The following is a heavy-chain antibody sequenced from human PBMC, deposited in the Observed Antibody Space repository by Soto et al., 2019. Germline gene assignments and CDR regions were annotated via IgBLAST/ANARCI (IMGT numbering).Heavy chain of an antibody. J-gene: IGHJ6*02. CDR3: ARCGAYYDFWSGFSYGMDV. V-gene: IGHV1-69*06. CDR2: IIPIFGTA. Sequence: QVQLVQSGAEVKKPGSSVKVSCKASGGTFSSYAISWVRQAPGQGLEWMGGIIPIFGTANYAQKFQARVTITADKYTSTAYMELSSLGAEDTAVYYCARCGAYYDFWSGFSYGMDVWGQGTTVTVSS. D-gene: IGHD3-3*01. CDR1: GGTFSSYA.